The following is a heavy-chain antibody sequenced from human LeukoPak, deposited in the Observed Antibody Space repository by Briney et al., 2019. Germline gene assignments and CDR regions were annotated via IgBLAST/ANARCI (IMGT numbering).Heavy chain of an antibody. V-gene: IGHV3-23*01. CDR2: ISGSGGST. J-gene: IGHJ4*02. D-gene: IGHD2-15*01. Sequence: GGSLRLSCAASEFTFSSYAMSWVRQAPGKGLEWVSAISGSGGSTYYADSVKGRFTISRDNSKNTLYLQMNSLRAEDTAVYYCAKATGLRLYYFDYWGQGTLVTVSS. CDR1: EFTFSSYA. CDR3: AKATGLRLYYFDY.